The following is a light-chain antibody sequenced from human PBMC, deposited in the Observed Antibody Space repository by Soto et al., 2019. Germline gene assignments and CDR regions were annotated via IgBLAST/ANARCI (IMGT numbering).Light chain of an antibody. J-gene: IGKJ4*01. CDR2: DAS. Sequence: EVVLTQSPASLSLSPGERATLSCGASQIVSSNYLAWYQQKPGLAPRLLIYDASTRATGVPDRFRGSGSGTHFTLTINRLEPEDSAVYYCQQYGDSPRGTFGGGTKVEIK. CDR1: QIVSSNY. V-gene: IGKV3D-20*01. CDR3: QQYGDSPRGT.